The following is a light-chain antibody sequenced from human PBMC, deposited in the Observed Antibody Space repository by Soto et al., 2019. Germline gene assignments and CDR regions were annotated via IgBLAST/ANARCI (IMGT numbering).Light chain of an antibody. CDR2: QVS. V-gene: IGLV2-14*01. CDR1: SSDVGGYNY. J-gene: IGLJ2*01. CDR3: SSYTTSGPLL. Sequence: QSALTQPASVSGSPGQSITISCTGTSSDVGGYNYVSWYQHHPGKVPKLMIFQVSNRPSGVSHRFSGSKSGNTASLTISGLQAEDEADYYCSSYTTSGPLLFGGGTKLTVL.